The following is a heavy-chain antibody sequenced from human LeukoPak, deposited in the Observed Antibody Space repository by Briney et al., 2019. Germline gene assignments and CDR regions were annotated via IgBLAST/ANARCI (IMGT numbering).Heavy chain of an antibody. CDR3: ARWGRTGSGWPRGGLDY. CDR2: IYSGGST. Sequence: PGGSLRLSCAASGFTVSSNYMSWVRQAPGRGLEWVSVIYSGGSTYYADSVKGRFTISIDDSKNTLYLQMNSQRAEDTAVYYCARWGRTGSGWPRGGLDYWGQGTLVTVSS. D-gene: IGHD6-19*01. J-gene: IGHJ4*02. CDR1: GFTVSSNY. V-gene: IGHV3-53*01.